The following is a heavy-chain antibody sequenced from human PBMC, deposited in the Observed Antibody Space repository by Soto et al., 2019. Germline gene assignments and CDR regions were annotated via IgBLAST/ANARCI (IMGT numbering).Heavy chain of an antibody. Sequence: QVQLQESGPGLVKPSQTLSLTCTVSAGSIRSGDYYWTWIRQPPGKGREWIGYIDHSGSAYYNPALKSRATISIDTSNNQLYLKMTSVTAADTAVYYCDGELGTFYFDHWGQGTLVTVSS. V-gene: IGHV4-30-4*01. CDR2: IDHSGSA. CDR1: AGSIRSGDYY. J-gene: IGHJ4*02. CDR3: DGELGTFYFDH. D-gene: IGHD7-27*01.